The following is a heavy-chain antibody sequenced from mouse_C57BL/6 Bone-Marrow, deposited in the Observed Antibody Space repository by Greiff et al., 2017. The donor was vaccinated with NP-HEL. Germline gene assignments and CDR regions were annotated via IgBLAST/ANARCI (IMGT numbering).Heavy chain of an antibody. CDR3: ARGATAYFDY. J-gene: IGHJ2*01. D-gene: IGHD1-2*01. V-gene: IGHV1-59*01. Sequence: VQLQQPGAELVRPGTSVKLSCKASGYTFTSYWMHWVKQRPGQGLEWIGVIDPSDSYTNYNQKFKGKATLTVDTSSSTAYMQLSSLTSEDSAVYYCARGATAYFDYRGQGTTLTVSS. CDR2: IDPSDSYT. CDR1: GYTFTSYW.